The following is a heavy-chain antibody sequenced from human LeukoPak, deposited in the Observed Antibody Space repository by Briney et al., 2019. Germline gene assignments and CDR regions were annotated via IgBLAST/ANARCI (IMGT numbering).Heavy chain of an antibody. CDR2: TSSSSGSI. J-gene: IGHJ3*02. CDR1: GFTFSSYS. V-gene: IGHV3-48*01. CDR3: ARYVGYEASDI. Sequence: PGGSLRLSCAASGFTFSSYSMKWVRQAPGKGLEWVSYTSSSSGSIYYADSVKGRFTISRDNAKNSLYLQMNSLRAEDTAVYYCARYVGYEASDIWGQGTMVTVSS. D-gene: IGHD1-1*01.